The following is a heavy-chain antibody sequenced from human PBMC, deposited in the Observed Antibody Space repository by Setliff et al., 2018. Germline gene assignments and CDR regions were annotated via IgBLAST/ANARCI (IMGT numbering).Heavy chain of an antibody. CDR1: GYSFITYW. CDR3: ARHMTWYNWNDFRDYYYLDV. CDR2: IYPGDSDT. V-gene: IGHV5-51*01. D-gene: IGHD1-1*01. J-gene: IGHJ6*03. Sequence: GESLKISCTGSGYSFITYWIGWVRQMPGKGLEWMGIIYPGDSDTRYSPSFGGQVTISADRSTGTAYLQWSRLKASDTAIYYCARHMTWYNWNDFRDYYYLDVWGKGTAVTVSS.